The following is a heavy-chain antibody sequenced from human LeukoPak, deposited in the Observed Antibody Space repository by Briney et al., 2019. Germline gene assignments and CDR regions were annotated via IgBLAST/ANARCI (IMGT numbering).Heavy chain of an antibody. CDR2: ISSSSSYI. D-gene: IGHD5-12*01. CDR3: ARDSGYDPDAFDI. CDR1: GFTFSSYS. V-gene: IGHV3-21*01. Sequence: GGSLRLSCAASGFTFSSYSMNWVRQAPGKGPEWVSSISSSSSYIYYADSVKGRFTISRDNAKNSLYLQMNSLRAEDTAVYYCARDSGYDPDAFDIWGQGTMVTVSS. J-gene: IGHJ3*02.